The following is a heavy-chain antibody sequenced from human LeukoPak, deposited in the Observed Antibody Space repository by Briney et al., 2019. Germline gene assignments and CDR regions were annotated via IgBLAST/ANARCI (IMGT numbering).Heavy chain of an antibody. CDR3: ARTTVTPEFDY. V-gene: IGHV4-39*01. CDR1: GGSISSSSYY. CDR2: IYDSGAT. Sequence: SETLSLTCTVSGGSISSSSYYWGWIRQPPGKGLEWIGSIYDSGATYYNPSLKSRVTISVDTSKKQFSLKLRSVTAADTAVYYCARTTVTPEFDYWGQGSLVTVSS. D-gene: IGHD4-17*01. J-gene: IGHJ4*02.